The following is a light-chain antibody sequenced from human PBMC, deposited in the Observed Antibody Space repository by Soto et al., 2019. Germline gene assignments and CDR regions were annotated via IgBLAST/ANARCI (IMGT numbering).Light chain of an antibody. V-gene: IGLV2-14*01. CDR3: ISYTSDDVRYV. J-gene: IGLJ1*01. CDR1: NSDVGIYEF. Sequence: HSALTQPASVSGTPGQSITISCTGSNSDVGIYEFVSWYQHHPGRAPKLIVSEVSHRPSGVSNRFSGSKSGNTASLTISGLQSEDEADYYCISYTSDDVRYVFGTGTKVTVL. CDR2: EVS.